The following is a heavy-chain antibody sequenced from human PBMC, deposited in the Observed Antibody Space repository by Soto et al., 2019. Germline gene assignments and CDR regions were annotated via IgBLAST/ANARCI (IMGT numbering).Heavy chain of an antibody. D-gene: IGHD3-22*01. CDR1: GGSIGSGGYY. J-gene: IGHJ4*02. CDR3: ATNHDDISGRTPLLFDS. CDR2: IHYSGNT. Sequence: QVQLQESGPGLVKPSQTLSLTYTVSGGSIGSGGYYWDWIRQHPGKGPEWIGYIHYSGNTYYNPSLKSRLTISLDTSKNQFSLHLSSVTAADTAVYYCATNHDDISGRTPLLFDSWGQGTLVTVSS. V-gene: IGHV4-31*03.